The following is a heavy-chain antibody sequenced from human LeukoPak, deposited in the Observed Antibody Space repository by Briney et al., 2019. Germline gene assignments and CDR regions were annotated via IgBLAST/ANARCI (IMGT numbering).Heavy chain of an antibody. CDR3: ARRDGHNGRDY. D-gene: IGHD5-24*01. V-gene: IGHV3-53*01. CDR1: GFTVSNNY. CDR2: IYSGGST. J-gene: IGHJ4*02. Sequence: GGSLRLSCVVSGFTVSNNYMSWVRQASRKGLEWVSLIYSGGSTYYADSVKGRFTISRDNSKNTVYLQMNSLRAEDTAMYYCARRDGHNGRDYWGQGTLVTVSS.